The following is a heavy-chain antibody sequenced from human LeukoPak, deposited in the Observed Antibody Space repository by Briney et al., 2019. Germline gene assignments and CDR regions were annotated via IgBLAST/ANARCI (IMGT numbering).Heavy chain of an antibody. Sequence: PGGSLRLSCAASGFTFSSYGMHWVRQAPGKGLEWVAVISYDVGKKYYADSVKGRFTISRDNSKNTLYLQMNSLRAEDTAVYYCAKTYYYGSTPPSQIRGDYFDYWGQGTLVTVSS. CDR1: GFTFSSYG. J-gene: IGHJ4*02. CDR2: ISYDVGKK. D-gene: IGHD3-10*01. CDR3: AKTYYYGSTPPSQIRGDYFDY. V-gene: IGHV3-30*18.